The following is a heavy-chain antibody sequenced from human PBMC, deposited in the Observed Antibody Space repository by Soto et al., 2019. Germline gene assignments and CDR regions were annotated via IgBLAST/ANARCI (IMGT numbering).Heavy chain of an antibody. V-gene: IGHV5-10-1*01. J-gene: IGHJ6*02. CDR2: IDPYDSYT. CDR1: GYSFTNYW. CDR3: ARPPLSGFGQYAMDV. Sequence: PGESLKISCKGSGYSFTNYWISWVRQMPGKGLEWMGRIDPYDSYTNYSPSFQGHVTISVDMFISTAYLQWSSLKASDTAMYYCARPPLSGFGQYAMDVWGQGTTVTVSS. D-gene: IGHD3-10*01.